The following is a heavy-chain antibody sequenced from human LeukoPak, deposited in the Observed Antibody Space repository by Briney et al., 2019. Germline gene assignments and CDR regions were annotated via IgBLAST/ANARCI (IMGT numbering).Heavy chain of an antibody. J-gene: IGHJ4*02. D-gene: IGHD1-26*01. V-gene: IGHV3-48*01. CDR3: AKDRIVGATTSVGY. CDR2: ISSSSSTI. CDR1: GFTFSSYS. Sequence: GGSLRLSCAASGFTFSSYSMNWVRQAPGKGLEWVSYISSSSSTIYYADSVKGRFTISRDNAKNSLYLQMNSLRAEDTAVYYCAKDRIVGATTSVGYWGQGTLVTVSS.